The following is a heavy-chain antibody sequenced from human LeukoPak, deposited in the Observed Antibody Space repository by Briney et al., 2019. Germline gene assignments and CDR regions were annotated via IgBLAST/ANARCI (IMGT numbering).Heavy chain of an antibody. CDR2: IWYDGSNK. J-gene: IGHJ4*02. CDR3: AKQYYYDSSGYLDY. D-gene: IGHD3-22*01. CDR1: GFTFSSYG. V-gene: IGHV3-33*06. Sequence: GGSLRLSCAASGFTFSSYGMHWVRQAPGKGLEWVAVIWYDGSNKYYADSVKGRITISRDNSKNTLYLQMNSLRAEDTAVYYCAKQYYYDSSGYLDYWGQGTLVTVSS.